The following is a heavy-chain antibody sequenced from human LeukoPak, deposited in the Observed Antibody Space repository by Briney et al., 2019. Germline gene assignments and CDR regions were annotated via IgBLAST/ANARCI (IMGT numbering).Heavy chain of an antibody. CDR1: GYTFTSYD. J-gene: IGHJ3*01. CDR2: MNPNSGNT. Sequence: GASVKVSCKASGYTFTSYDINWVRQAPGQGLEWMGWMNPNSGNTGYAQKFRGRVTMTRNTSISTAYMELSSLRSEDTAVYYCAKSEGAAVQEDWGQGTMVTVSS. V-gene: IGHV1-8*01. D-gene: IGHD6-25*01. CDR3: AKSEGAAVQED.